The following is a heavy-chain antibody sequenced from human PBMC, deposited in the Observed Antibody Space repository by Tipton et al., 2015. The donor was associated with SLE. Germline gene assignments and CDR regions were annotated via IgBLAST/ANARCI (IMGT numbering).Heavy chain of an antibody. CDR2: IYTSGST. CDR1: GGSISSGSYY. Sequence: TLSLTCTVSGGSISSGSYYWSWIRQPAGKGLEWIGRIYTSGSTNYNPSLKSRVTVSVDTSKNQFSLKLSSVTAADTAVYYCASGGGGLDYWGQGTLVTVSS. CDR3: ASGGGGLDY. V-gene: IGHV4-61*02. J-gene: IGHJ4*02. D-gene: IGHD3-10*01.